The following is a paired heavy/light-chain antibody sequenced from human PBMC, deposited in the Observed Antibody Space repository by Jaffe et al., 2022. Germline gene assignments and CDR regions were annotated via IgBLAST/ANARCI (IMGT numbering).Heavy chain of an antibody. CDR2: ISTSARTI. V-gene: IGHV3-48*03. D-gene: IGHD3-22*01. CDR3: ASVRTSHYDGGAYYAFAI. J-gene: IGHJ3*02. Sequence: EVQLVESGGDLVQPGGSLRLSCGVSGFSFNNYEMNWVRQAPGKGLEWVSYISTSARTIFYADSVKGRFTISRDNAKSSLYLQMNSLRAEDTAVYYCASVRTSHYDGGAYYAFAIWGQGTMVTVSS. CDR1: GFSFNNYE.
Light chain of an antibody. CDR2: EVT. CDR3: SSYAGRNNFI. V-gene: IGLV2-8*01. CDR1: SSDVGRYDY. Sequence: QSALTQPPSASGSPGQSVTISCTGTSSDVGRYDYVSWYQQHPGKAPKLLIYEVTKRPSGVPDRFSGSKSANTASLTVSGLQAEDEADYYCSSYAGRNNFIFGPGTEVTVL. J-gene: IGLJ1*01.